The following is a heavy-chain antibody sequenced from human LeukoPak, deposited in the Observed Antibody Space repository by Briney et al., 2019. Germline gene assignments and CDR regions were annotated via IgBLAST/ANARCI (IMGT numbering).Heavy chain of an antibody. CDR2: IRSKAYRGTI. D-gene: IGHD5-12*01. CDR3: ARGKIHAWIHNAMDV. J-gene: IGHJ6*02. CDR1: GFTFCDHA. Sequence: SLRLSCMGSGFTFCDHAMSGGREAPGRGRGWVWVIRSKAYRGTIEYAAAVKGRFTISRDDSESIVYLQTNTLKTEDTAVYYCARGKIHAWIHNAMDVWGQGTTVTVS. V-gene: IGHV3-49*04.